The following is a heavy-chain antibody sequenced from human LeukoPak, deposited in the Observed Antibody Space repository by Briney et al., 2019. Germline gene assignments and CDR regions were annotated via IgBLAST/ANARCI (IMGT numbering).Heavy chain of an antibody. CDR2: IIPIFGTA. Sequence: SVNVSCKASGGTFSSYAISWVRQAPGQGLEWMGGIIPIFGTANYAQKFQGRVAITADESTSTAYMELSSLRSEDTAVYYCASHLWRGGSVDYWGQGTLVTVSS. CDR1: GGTFSSYA. D-gene: IGHD2/OR15-2a*01. J-gene: IGHJ4*02. V-gene: IGHV1-69*13. CDR3: ASHLWRGGSVDY.